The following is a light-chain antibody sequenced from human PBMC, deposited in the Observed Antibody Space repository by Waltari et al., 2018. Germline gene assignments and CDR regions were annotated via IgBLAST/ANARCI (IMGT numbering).Light chain of an antibody. V-gene: IGKV3-11*01. CDR2: DVS. J-gene: IGKJ4*01. CDR1: QSVSTF. CDR3: QQRRNWPT. Sequence: EIVLTQSPATLSLSPGERATLSCRASQSVSTFLAWYQQKPGQPPRLLIYDVSFRATGIPIRFSGSGSETDFTLTISSLEPEDFAVYYCQQRRNWPTFGGGTKVEVK.